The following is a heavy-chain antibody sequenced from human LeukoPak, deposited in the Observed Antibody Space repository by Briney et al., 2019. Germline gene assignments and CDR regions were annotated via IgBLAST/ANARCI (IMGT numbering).Heavy chain of an antibody. CDR2: IYYSGST. J-gene: IGHJ3*02. CDR3: ARVIRRNDAFDI. Sequence: SETLSLTCTVSGGSISSGAYYWSWIRQPPGKGLEWIGYIYYSGSTYYNPSLKSRVTISVDTSKNQFSLKLSSVTAADTAVYYCARVIRRNDAFDIWGQGTMVTVSS. D-gene: IGHD2-21*01. V-gene: IGHV4-30-4*01. CDR1: GGSISSGAYY.